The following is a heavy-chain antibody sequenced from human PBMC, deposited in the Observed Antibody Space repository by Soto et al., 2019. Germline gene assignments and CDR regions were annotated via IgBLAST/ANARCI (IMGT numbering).Heavy chain of an antibody. D-gene: IGHD3-3*01. J-gene: IGHJ3*02. V-gene: IGHV3-23*01. CDR3: AKDRRLLRFLEWLSQIAFDI. CDR2: ISGSGGST. CDR1: GFTFSSYA. Sequence: GGSLRLSCAAYGFTFSSYAMSWVRQAPGKGLEWVSAISGSGGSTYYADSVKGRFTISRDNSKNTLYLQMNSLGAEDTAVYYCAKDRRLLRFLEWLSQIAFDIWGQGTMVTVSS.